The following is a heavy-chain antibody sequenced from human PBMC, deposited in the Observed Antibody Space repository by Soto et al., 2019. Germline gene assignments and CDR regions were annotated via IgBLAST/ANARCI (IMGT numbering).Heavy chain of an antibody. V-gene: IGHV1-2*02. CDR3: ARPPGHISDWYFSDP. CDR1: GYTFINYY. D-gene: IGHD6-19*01. Sequence: QVQLVQSGAEVKKPGPSVKISCEASGYTFINYYMTWVRQAPGQGFECMERITPKNGGTNYAQKFQRRVSMTWYTSLQQGYMDVSSLMSQATAAYCSARPPGHISDWYFSDPRGQGTQLTVSS. J-gene: IGHJ5*02. CDR2: ITPKNGGT.